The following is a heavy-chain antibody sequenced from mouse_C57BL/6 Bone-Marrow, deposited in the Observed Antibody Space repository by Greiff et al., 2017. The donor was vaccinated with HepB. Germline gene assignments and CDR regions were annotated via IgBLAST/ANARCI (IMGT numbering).Heavy chain of an antibody. CDR2: IDPETGGT. CDR1: GYTFTDYE. V-gene: IGHV1-15*01. CDR3: TLIYYDYPAWFAY. Sequence: QVQLQQSGAELVRPGASVTLSCKASGYTFTDYEMHWVKQTPVHGLEWIGAIDPETGGTAYNQKFKGKAILTADKSSSTAYMVLRSLTSEDSSVYYFTLIYYDYPAWFAYWGQGTLVTVSA. D-gene: IGHD2-4*01. J-gene: IGHJ3*01.